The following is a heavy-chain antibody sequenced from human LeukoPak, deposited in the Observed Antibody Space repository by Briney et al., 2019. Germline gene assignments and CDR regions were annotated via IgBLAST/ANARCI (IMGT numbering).Heavy chain of an antibody. D-gene: IGHD5-24*01. CDR2: ISGSGGST. Sequence: HAGGSLRLSCAASGFTFNSYAMSWVRQAPGKGLEWVSAISGSGGSTYYADSVKGRFTISRDNSKNTLYLQMNSLRAEDTAVYYCANGAGPGWLQSPLDAFDIWGQGTMVTVSS. CDR3: ANGAGPGWLQSPLDAFDI. V-gene: IGHV3-23*01. J-gene: IGHJ3*02. CDR1: GFTFNSYA.